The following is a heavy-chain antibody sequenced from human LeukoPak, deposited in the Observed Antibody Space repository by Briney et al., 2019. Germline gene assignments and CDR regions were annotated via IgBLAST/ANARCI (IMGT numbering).Heavy chain of an antibody. J-gene: IGHJ6*03. D-gene: IGHD3-10*01. CDR1: GFTFSSYW. V-gene: IGHV3-7*01. CDR2: IKQDGSEK. CDR3: ARETELWFGDNYMDV. Sequence: PGESLRLSCAASGFTFSSYWMSWVRQAPGKGLEWVANIKQDGSEKYYVDSVKGRFTISRDNAKNSLYLQMNSLRAEDTAVYYCARETELWFGDNYMDVWGKGTTVTVSS.